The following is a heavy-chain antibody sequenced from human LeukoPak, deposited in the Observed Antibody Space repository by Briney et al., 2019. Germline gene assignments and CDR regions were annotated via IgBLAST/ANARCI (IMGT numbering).Heavy chain of an antibody. Sequence: SQTLSLTCTVSGGSISSGGYYWGWIRQPPGKGLEWIGSIYYSGSTYYNPSLKSRVTISVDTSKNQFSLKLSSVTAADTAVYYCARRVDFDILTGNRIYYFDYWGQGTLVTVSS. CDR1: GGSISSGGYY. CDR3: ARRVDFDILTGNRIYYFDY. D-gene: IGHD3-9*01. J-gene: IGHJ4*02. CDR2: IYYSGST. V-gene: IGHV4-39*01.